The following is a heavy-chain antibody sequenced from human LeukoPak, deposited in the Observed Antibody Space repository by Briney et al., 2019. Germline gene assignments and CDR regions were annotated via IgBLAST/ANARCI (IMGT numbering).Heavy chain of an antibody. D-gene: IGHD3-10*01. V-gene: IGHV1-69*13. CDR2: IIPIFGTA. CDR1: GGTFSSYA. CDR3: ARDYGQNYYGSGMEAFDI. Sequence: SVKVSCKASGGTFSSYAISWVRQAPGQGLEWMGGIIPIFGTANYAQNFQGRVTVTADESTSTAYMELSRLRSDDTSVYYCARDYGQNYYGSGMEAFDIWGQGTMVTVSS. J-gene: IGHJ3*02.